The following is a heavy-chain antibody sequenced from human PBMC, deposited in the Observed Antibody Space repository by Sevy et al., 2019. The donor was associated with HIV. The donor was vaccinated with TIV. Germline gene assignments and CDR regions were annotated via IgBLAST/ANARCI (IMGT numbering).Heavy chain of an antibody. CDR2: INLNSGGT. CDR1: GYTFTGYY. J-gene: IGHJ5*02. Sequence: ASVKVSCKASGYTFTGYYMHWVRQAPGQGLEWMGWINLNSGGTNYAQKFQGRVTMTRDTSISTAYMELSWLRSDDTAVYYCARDRTGTLNWFDPWGQGTLVTVSS. V-gene: IGHV1-2*02. CDR3: ARDRTGTLNWFDP. D-gene: IGHD1-1*01.